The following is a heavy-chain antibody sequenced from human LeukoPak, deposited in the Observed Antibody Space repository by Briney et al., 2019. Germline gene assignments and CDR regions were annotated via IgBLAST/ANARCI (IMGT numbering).Heavy chain of an antibody. CDR1: GGSFSGYY. CDR2: INHSGST. Sequence: PSETLSLTCAVYGGSFSGYYWSWIRQPPGKGLEWIGEINHSGSTNYNPSLRSRVTISVDTSKNQFSLKLSSVTAADTAVYYRARVVNYRGDDYWGQGTLVTVSS. D-gene: IGHD1-7*01. J-gene: IGHJ4*02. V-gene: IGHV4-34*01. CDR3: ARVVNYRGDDY.